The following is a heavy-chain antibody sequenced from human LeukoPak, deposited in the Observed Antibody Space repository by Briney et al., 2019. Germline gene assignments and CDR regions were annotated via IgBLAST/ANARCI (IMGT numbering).Heavy chain of an antibody. CDR2: IYYSGST. CDR3: ARGLRLGELLGVWFDP. Sequence: PSETLSLTCTVSGGSISSSSYYWSWIRQPPGKGLEWIGYIYYSGSTNYNPSLKSRVTISVDTSKNQFSLKLSSVTAADTAVYYCARGLRLGELLGVWFDPWGQGTLVTVSS. J-gene: IGHJ5*02. V-gene: IGHV4-61*01. D-gene: IGHD3-16*01. CDR1: GGSISSSSYY.